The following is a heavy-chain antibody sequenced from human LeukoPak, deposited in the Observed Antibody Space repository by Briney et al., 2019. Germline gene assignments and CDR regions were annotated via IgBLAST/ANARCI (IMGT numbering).Heavy chain of an antibody. V-gene: IGHV3-30*04. D-gene: IGHD2-2*01. Sequence: GVSLRLSCVASGFTFSSYAMHWLRQAPGKALEWVASISHIGSKTYYADSVKGRFTISRDNSKNTLYLQMNSLRAEDTAVYYCARSPRVCSSTSCYPSKPYYFAYWGQGTLVTVSS. J-gene: IGHJ4*02. CDR1: GFTFSSYA. CDR2: ISHIGSKT. CDR3: ARSPRVCSSTSCYPSKPYYFAY.